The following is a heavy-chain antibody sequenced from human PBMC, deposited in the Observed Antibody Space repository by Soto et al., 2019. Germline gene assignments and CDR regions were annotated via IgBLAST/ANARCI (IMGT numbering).Heavy chain of an antibody. CDR1: GGPSSGWY. CDR2: ISSGIT. D-gene: IGHD1-26*01. V-gene: IGHV4-34*01. CDR3: ARGPYSRGVGATNPSH. J-gene: IGHJ4*02. Sequence: SETLSLTCAVYGGPSSGWYWTWIRQSPVKGLEWIGEISSGITNYNPSLKSRVTISADTSKNQFSLKLSSVTAADTAVYYCARGPYSRGVGATNPSHWGQGTPVTVSS.